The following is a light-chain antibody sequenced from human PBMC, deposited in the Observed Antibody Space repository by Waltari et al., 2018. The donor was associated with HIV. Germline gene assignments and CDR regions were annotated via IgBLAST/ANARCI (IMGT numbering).Light chain of an antibody. V-gene: IGLV10-54*01. J-gene: IGLJ3*02. CDR2: RKN. CDR1: SNNVGLQG. CDR3: SAWDTSLSAWV. Sequence: QAGLTQPPSVSKGLGQTATLTCNGNSNNVGLQGAAWLQPHQGHPPKLASSRKNNRPSSSSDRLSSYRTGNTASLTFTGLQPEDEADYYCSAWDTSLSAWVFGGGTKLTVL.